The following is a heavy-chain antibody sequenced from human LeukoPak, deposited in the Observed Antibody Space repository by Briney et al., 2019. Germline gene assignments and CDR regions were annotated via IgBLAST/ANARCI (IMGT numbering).Heavy chain of an antibody. Sequence: SETLSLTCAVYGGSFSGYYWSWIRQPPGKGLEWIGEINHRGNTNYNPSLKSRVTISVDTSKNQFSLKLSSVTAADTAVYYCARQYSSSWLLDYWGQGTLVTVSS. V-gene: IGHV4-34*01. CDR2: INHRGNT. CDR3: ARQYSSSWLLDY. D-gene: IGHD6-13*01. J-gene: IGHJ4*02. CDR1: GGSFSGYY.